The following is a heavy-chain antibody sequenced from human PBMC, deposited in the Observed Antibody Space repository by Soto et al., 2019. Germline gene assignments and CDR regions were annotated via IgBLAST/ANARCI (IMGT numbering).Heavy chain of an antibody. J-gene: IGHJ4*02. Sequence: SETLSVTCAVSGGSFSGYCWNWNRQSPGKGLERIGEINHSGSTTYNPSFKGRVTMSVDTSKSQFSLKLSSVTAADTAVSYCARIYYGSAGYTTWGQGTPVT. V-gene: IGHV4-34*01. CDR2: INHSGST. CDR1: GGSFSGYC. CDR3: ARIYYGSAGYTT. D-gene: IGHD3-10*01.